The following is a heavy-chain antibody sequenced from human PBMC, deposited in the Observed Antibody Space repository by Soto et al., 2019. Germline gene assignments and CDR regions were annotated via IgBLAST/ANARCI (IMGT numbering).Heavy chain of an antibody. D-gene: IGHD5-18*01. V-gene: IGHV3-23*01. J-gene: IGHJ6*02. Sequence: GGSLRLSCAASGFTFTSYAMSWVRQAPGKGLEWVSAINNSGGSTYYADSVKGRFTISRDNSKNTLYLQMNSLRAEDTAVYYCAKNGEAAMVTYYYYGMDVWGQGTTVTVSS. CDR1: GFTFTSYA. CDR2: INNSGGST. CDR3: AKNGEAAMVTYYYYGMDV.